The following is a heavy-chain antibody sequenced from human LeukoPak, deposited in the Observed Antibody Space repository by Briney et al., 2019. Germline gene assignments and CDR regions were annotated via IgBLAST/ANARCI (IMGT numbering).Heavy chain of an antibody. CDR1: GFAFSNLA. Sequence: GGSLRLSCAASGFAFSNLAMGWVRQAPGQGLEWVSVISDSGSLTYYADSVKGRFTISRDNSKNTLFLQMNSMRAEGTAVSYCAKAARRTNGWYFFDYWGQGTLVTVSS. CDR3: AKAARRTNGWYFFDY. D-gene: IGHD6-19*01. CDR2: ISDSGSLT. J-gene: IGHJ4*02. V-gene: IGHV3-23*01.